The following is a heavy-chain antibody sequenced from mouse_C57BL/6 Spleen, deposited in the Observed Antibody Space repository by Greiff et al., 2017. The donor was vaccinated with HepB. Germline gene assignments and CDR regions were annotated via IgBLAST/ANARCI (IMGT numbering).Heavy chain of an antibody. CDR3: ANSNYRAMDY. CDR1: GYTFTSYD. V-gene: IGHV1-85*01. J-gene: IGHJ4*01. D-gene: IGHD2-5*01. CDR2: IYPRDGST. Sequence: QVHVKQSGPELVKPGASVKLSCKASGYTFTSYDINWVKQRPGQGLEWIGWIYPRDGSTKYNEKFKGKATLTVDTSSSTAYMELHSLTSEDSAVYFCANSNYRAMDYWGQGTSVTVSS.